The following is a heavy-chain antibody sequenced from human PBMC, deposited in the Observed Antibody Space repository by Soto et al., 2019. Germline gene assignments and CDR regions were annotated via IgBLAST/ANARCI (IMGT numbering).Heavy chain of an antibody. J-gene: IGHJ2*01. D-gene: IGHD3-22*01. V-gene: IGHV3-30-3*01. CDR1: GFIFSTYA. CDR3: ARENYYGGRVIGSRDL. Sequence: QVQLVESGGGVVQPERSLRLSCTASGFIFSTYAMQWVRQAPGKGLEWVAVVSSEGGTQFYADSVKGRFTISRDNSKNSLYLQMSSLTTEDAAIYYCARENYYGGRVIGSRDLWGRGTLVSVSS. CDR2: VSSEGGTQ.